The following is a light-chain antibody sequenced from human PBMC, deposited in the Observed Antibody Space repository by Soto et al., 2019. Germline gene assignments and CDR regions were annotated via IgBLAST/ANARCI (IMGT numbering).Light chain of an antibody. J-gene: IGKJ2*01. Sequence: EIVLTQSPGTLSLSPGERATLSCRASQSVSSNYLAWYQQKPGQAPRLLIYGASSRATGIPDRFSGSGSGTAFTLTVSRLEPEDFAVYYCQQSGRSAYTFGQGTTLESK. CDR1: QSVSSNY. V-gene: IGKV3-20*01. CDR3: QQSGRSAYT. CDR2: GAS.